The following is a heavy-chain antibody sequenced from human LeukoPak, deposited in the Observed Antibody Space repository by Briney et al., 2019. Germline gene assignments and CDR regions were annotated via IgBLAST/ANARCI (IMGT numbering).Heavy chain of an antibody. V-gene: IGHV4-31*03. CDR2: IYYSGST. CDR1: GGSISSGGYY. CDR3: ARGDSSGYPDY. J-gene: IGHJ4*02. Sequence: PSETLSLTCTVSGGSISSGGYYWSWIRQHPGKGLEWIGYIYYSGSTYYNPSLKSRVTISVDTSKNQFSLKLSSVTAADTAVYYCARGDSSGYPDYWGQGTLVTVSS. D-gene: IGHD3-22*01.